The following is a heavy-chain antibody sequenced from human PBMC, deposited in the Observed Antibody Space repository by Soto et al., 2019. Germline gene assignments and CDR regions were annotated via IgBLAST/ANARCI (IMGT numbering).Heavy chain of an antibody. CDR3: AREGNLGRWLQPLDF. CDR1: GDSISAYS. Sequence: QVQLQVSAPGLVKPSETLSLTCTVSGDSISAYSWSWVRQPPGKGLEWIGNIHYNGNTKYNPSLTRRVSMSVDTSKNQFSLRLISVTAADTAKYFCAREGNLGRWLQPLDFWGQGTLVTVSS. D-gene: IGHD5-12*01. J-gene: IGHJ4*02. V-gene: IGHV4-59*01. CDR2: IHYNGNT.